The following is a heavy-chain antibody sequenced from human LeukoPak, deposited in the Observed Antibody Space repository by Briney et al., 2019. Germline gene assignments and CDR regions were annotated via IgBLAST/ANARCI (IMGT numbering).Heavy chain of an antibody. V-gene: IGHV4-31*03. D-gene: IGHD3-22*01. J-gene: IGHJ3*02. CDR3: AREYYYDSSGYGI. Sequence: PSETLSLTCTVSGGSISSGGSYWSWIRQHPGKGLEWIGYIYYSGSTYYNPSLKSRVTISVDTSKNQFSLKLSSVTAADTAVYYCAREYYYDSSGYGIWGQGTMVTVSS. CDR1: GGSISSGGSY. CDR2: IYYSGST.